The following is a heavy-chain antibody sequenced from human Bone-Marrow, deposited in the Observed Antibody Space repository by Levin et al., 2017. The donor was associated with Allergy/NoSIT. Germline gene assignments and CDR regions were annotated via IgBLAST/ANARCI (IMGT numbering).Heavy chain of an antibody. J-gene: IGHJ6*03. CDR3: ARVRYFDWLLLDYYDYMDV. CDR2: INHSGST. Sequence: GSLRLSCAVYGGSFSGYYWSWIRQPPGKGLEWIGEINHSGSTNYNPSLKSRVTISVDTSKNQFSLKLSSVTAADTAVYYCARVRYFDWLLLDYYDYMDVWGKGTTVTV. V-gene: IGHV4-34*01. D-gene: IGHD3-9*01. CDR1: GGSFSGYY.